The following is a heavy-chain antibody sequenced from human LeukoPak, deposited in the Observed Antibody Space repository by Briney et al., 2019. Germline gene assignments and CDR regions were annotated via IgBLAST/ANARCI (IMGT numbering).Heavy chain of an antibody. D-gene: IGHD3-10*01. CDR1: GGSISSYY. CDR2: IYDTGTT. Sequence: PSETLSLTCTVSGGSISSYYWSWLRQSPGKGLEWIGYIYDTGTTNYNPSLSSRVTISVDTSRNQFSLKLNSLTAADTAVYYCAREVGSQYYGSGSYSAAHFDHWGQGTLVTASS. V-gene: IGHV4-59*01. CDR3: AREVGSQYYGSGSYSAAHFDH. J-gene: IGHJ4*02.